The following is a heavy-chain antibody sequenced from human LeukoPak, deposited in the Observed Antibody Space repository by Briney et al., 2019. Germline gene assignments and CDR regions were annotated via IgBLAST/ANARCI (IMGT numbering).Heavy chain of an antibody. CDR1: GGSISSGDYY. J-gene: IGHJ4*02. D-gene: IGHD4-17*01. CDR2: IYYSGST. V-gene: IGHV4-30-4*01. CDR3: ARDTGYGDSAHFDY. Sequence: SQTLSLTCTVSGGSISSGDYYWSWIRQPPGKGLEWIGYIYYSGSTYYNPSLKSRVTISVDTSKNQFSLKLSSVTAADTAVYYCARDTGYGDSAHFDYWGQGTLVTVSS.